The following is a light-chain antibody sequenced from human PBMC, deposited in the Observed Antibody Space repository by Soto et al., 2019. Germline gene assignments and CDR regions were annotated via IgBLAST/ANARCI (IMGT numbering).Light chain of an antibody. J-gene: IGKJ5*01. CDR1: QSVSSTK. CDR2: DAY. V-gene: IGKV3-20*01. Sequence: EIVMTQSPATLSVSPGERATLSCRASQSVSSTKLAWYQQKPGQAPRLLIYDAYNRATGIPPRFSGSGSGTDFTLTISSLEPEDFAVYYCQQYENSPITFGQGTRLEIK. CDR3: QQYENSPIT.